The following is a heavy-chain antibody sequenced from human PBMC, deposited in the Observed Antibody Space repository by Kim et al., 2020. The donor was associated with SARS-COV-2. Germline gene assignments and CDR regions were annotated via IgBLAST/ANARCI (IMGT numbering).Heavy chain of an antibody. Sequence: ASVKVSCKASGYTFTSYAMNWVRQAPGQGLEWMGWINTNTGNPTYAQGFTGRFVFSLDTSVSTAYLQISSLKAEDTVVYYCAREKYSYGLNWFDPWGQGTLVTVSS. V-gene: IGHV7-4-1*02. CDR1: GYTFTSYA. CDR3: AREKYSYGLNWFDP. D-gene: IGHD5-18*01. CDR2: INTNTGNP. J-gene: IGHJ5*02.